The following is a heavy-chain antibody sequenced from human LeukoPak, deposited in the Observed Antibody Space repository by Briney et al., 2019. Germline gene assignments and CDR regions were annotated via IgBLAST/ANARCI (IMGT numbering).Heavy chain of an antibody. J-gene: IGHJ6*03. Sequence: GESLQISCKGSGYSFTSYWIGWVRQMPGKGLEWMGIIYPGDSDTRYSPSFQGQVTISADKSISTAYLQWSSLKASDAAMYYCARQVVQHYYYYYMDVWGKGTTVTVSS. D-gene: IGHD5-18*01. CDR3: ARQVVQHYYYYYMDV. V-gene: IGHV5-51*01. CDR2: IYPGDSDT. CDR1: GYSFTSYW.